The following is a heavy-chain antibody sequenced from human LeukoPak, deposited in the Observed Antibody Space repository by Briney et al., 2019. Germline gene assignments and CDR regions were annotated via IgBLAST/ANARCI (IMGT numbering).Heavy chain of an antibody. CDR2: IIPILGIA. CDR3: ARVRRGHCTNGVCWGVGNLNWFDP. CDR1: GGTFSSYA. V-gene: IGHV1-69*04. Sequence: GASVKVSCKASGGTFSSYAISWVRQAPGQGLEWMGRIIPILGIANYAQKFQGRVTITADKSTSTAYMELSSLRSEDTAVYYCARVRRGHCTNGVCWGVGNLNWFDPWGQGTLVTVSS. D-gene: IGHD2-8*01. J-gene: IGHJ5*02.